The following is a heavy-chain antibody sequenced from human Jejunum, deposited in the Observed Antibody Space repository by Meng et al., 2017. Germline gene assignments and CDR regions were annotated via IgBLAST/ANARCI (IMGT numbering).Heavy chain of an antibody. Sequence: GQPQESGPGLVRPSETLSLTCTVSGVSVTSGHYYWSWVRQPPGQGLEWIGHVFYTGSTNYSPSFKSRVTISVHTSMNQFSLKLNSVTAADTAVYYCARGGWDFEYWGQGILVTVSS. CDR2: VFYTGST. CDR1: GVSVTSGHYY. CDR3: ARGGWDFEY. D-gene: IGHD3-16*01. J-gene: IGHJ4*02. V-gene: IGHV4-61*01.